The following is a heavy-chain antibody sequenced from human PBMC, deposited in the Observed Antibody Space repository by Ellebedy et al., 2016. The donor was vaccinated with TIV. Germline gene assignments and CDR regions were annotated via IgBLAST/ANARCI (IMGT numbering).Heavy chain of an antibody. Sequence: AASVKVSCKVSGYTLTEFSMHWVRQAPGKGLEWMGGFDPEDGETIYAQKFQGRVTMTEDTSTDTAYMELRSLRSEDTAVYYCATLLSNLDYWGQGTLVTVSS. J-gene: IGHJ4*02. CDR2: FDPEDGET. D-gene: IGHD3-16*02. CDR3: ATLLSNLDY. V-gene: IGHV1-24*01. CDR1: GYTLTEFS.